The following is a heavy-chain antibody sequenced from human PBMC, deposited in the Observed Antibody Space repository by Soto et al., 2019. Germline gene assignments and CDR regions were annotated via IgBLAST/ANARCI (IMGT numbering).Heavy chain of an antibody. CDR3: ARDLDQPLGTGDY. V-gene: IGHV3-48*01. Sequence: EVQLVESGGGLVQPGGSLRLSCAASGFTFSSYSMNWVRQAPGKGLEWVSYISSSSSTIYYADSVKGRFTISRDNAKNSLYLRMNSLRAEDTAVYYCARDLDQPLGTGDYWGQGTLVTVSS. D-gene: IGHD7-27*01. CDR2: ISSSSSTI. J-gene: IGHJ4*02. CDR1: GFTFSSYS.